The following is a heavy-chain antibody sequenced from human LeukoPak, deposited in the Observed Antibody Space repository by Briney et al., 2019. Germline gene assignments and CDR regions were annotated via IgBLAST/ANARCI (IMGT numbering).Heavy chain of an antibody. J-gene: IGHJ4*02. CDR1: GFTVSSNY. D-gene: IGHD6-19*01. CDR3: ARAYSSGAPFDY. CDR2: IYSGGST. V-gene: IGHV3-66*01. Sequence: GGSLRLSCAASGFTVSSNYMSWVRQAPGKGLEWVSVIYSGGSTYYADSVKGGFTISRDNSKNTLYLQMNSLRAEDTAVYYCARAYSSGAPFDYWGQGTLVTVSS.